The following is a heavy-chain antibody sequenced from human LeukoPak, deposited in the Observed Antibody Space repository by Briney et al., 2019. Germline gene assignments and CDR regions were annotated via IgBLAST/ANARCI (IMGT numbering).Heavy chain of an antibody. D-gene: IGHD3-10*01. V-gene: IGHV1-18*01. Sequence: ASVKVSCKASGYSFSSYGISWVRQAPGQGLEWMGWISTYNGNTRYAQKVQDRVTVTTDTYTTTGYMELRSLRSDDTAVYYCARAPNYSGSGSFFSDYWGQGTLVTVSS. J-gene: IGHJ4*02. CDR1: GYSFSSYG. CDR2: ISTYNGNT. CDR3: ARAPNYSGSGSFFSDY.